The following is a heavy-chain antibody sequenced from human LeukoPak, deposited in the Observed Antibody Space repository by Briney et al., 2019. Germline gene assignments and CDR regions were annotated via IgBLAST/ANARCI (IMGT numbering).Heavy chain of an antibody. Sequence: GASVNVSCKASGGTFSSYAISWVRQAPGQGLEWMGGIIPIFGTANYAQKFQGRVTITADESTSTAYMELSSLRSEDTAVYYCARDHKYGDYGYYYYGMDVWGQGTTVTVSS. D-gene: IGHD4-17*01. CDR3: ARDHKYGDYGYYYYGMDV. J-gene: IGHJ6*02. CDR1: GGTFSSYA. V-gene: IGHV1-69*13. CDR2: IIPIFGTA.